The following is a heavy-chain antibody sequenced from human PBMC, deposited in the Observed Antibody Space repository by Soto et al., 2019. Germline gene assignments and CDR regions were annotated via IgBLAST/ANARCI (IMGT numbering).Heavy chain of an antibody. CDR1: GGTFSSYT. V-gene: IGHV1-69*02. D-gene: IGHD3-22*01. CDR3: ARYGYYDSSGSTDAFDI. Sequence: QVQLVQSGAEVKKPGSSVKVSCKASGGTFSSYTISWVRQAPGQGLEWMGRIIPILGIANYAQKFQGRVTITADKSTSPAYMEVSSLRSEDTAVYYCARYGYYDSSGSTDAFDIWGQGTMVTVSS. CDR2: IIPILGIA. J-gene: IGHJ3*02.